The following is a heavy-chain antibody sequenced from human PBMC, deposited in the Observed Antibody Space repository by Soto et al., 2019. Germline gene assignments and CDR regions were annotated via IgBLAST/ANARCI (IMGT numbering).Heavy chain of an antibody. V-gene: IGHV3-73*01. Sequence: PGGSLRLSCAASGFTFSGSAMHWVRQASGKGLEWVGRIRSKANSYATAYAASVKGRFTISRDDSKNTAYLQMNSLKTEDTAVYYCERVREMAKITGPFDYWGQGNLVTVS. CDR2: IRSKANSYAT. CDR3: ERVREMAKITGPFDY. CDR1: GFTFSGSA. D-gene: IGHD5-12*01. J-gene: IGHJ4*02.